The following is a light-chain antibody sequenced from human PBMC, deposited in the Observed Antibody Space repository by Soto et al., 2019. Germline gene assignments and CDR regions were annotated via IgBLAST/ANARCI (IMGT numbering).Light chain of an antibody. CDR2: GNN. J-gene: IGLJ3*02. CDR1: SSNNGAGYD. CDR3: QSYDSSLSASGV. V-gene: IGLV1-40*01. Sequence: QSVLPQPPSVSGARGQRVSISCTGSSSNNGAGYDVHWYQQLPGTAPKLLIYGNNNRPSGVPDRFSGSKSGTSASLAITGLQAEDEADYYCQSYDSSLSASGVFGGGTKLTVL.